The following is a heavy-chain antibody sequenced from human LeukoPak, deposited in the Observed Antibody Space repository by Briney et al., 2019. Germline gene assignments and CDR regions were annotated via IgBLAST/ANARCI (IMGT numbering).Heavy chain of an antibody. CDR3: ARHQGHFWSGYYYYYMDV. J-gene: IGHJ6*03. Sequence: SETLSLTCAVSGYSISSGYYWGWIRQPPGKGLEWIGSIYHSGSTYYNPSLKSRVTISVDTSKNQFSLKLSSVTAADTAVYYCARHQGHFWSGYYYYYMDVWGKGTTVTVSS. CDR2: IYHSGST. V-gene: IGHV4-38-2*01. D-gene: IGHD3-3*02. CDR1: GYSISSGYY.